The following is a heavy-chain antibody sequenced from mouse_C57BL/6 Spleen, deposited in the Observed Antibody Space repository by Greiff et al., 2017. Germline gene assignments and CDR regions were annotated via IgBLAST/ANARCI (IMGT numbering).Heavy chain of an antibody. CDR3: ASTAQATGMDY. CDR2: IDPSDSYT. V-gene: IGHV1-50*01. Sequence: VQLQQPGAELVKPGASVKLSCKASGYTFTSYWMQWVKQRPGQGLEWIGEIDPSDSYTNYNQKFKGKATLTVDTSSSTAYMQLSSLTSEDSAVYYCASTAQATGMDYWGQGTSVTVSS. D-gene: IGHD3-2*02. CDR1: GYTFTSYW. J-gene: IGHJ4*01.